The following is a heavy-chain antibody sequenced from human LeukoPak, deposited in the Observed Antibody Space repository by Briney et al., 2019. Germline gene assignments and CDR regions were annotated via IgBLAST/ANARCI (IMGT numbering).Heavy chain of an antibody. Sequence: PSETLSLTCTVSGGSISSGSYYWSWIRQPAGKGLEWIGRIYTSGSTNYNPSLKSRVTISVDTSKNQFSLKLSSVTAADTAVYYCARERITMVRGALGYWGQGTLVTVSS. V-gene: IGHV4-61*02. CDR2: IYTSGST. D-gene: IGHD3-10*01. CDR3: ARERITMVRGALGY. J-gene: IGHJ4*02. CDR1: GGSISSGSYY.